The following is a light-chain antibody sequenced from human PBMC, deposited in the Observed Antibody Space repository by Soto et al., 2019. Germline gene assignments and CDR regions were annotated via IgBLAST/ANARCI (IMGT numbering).Light chain of an antibody. V-gene: IGKV3-20*01. CDR2: DAS. CDR1: QSVTSSY. Sequence: DIVLTQSPGTLSLSPGERVTLSCRASQSVTSSYLAWYQQKPGQAPMLLIYDASSRATGIPDRFSGSGSGTDFTLTISRLEPEDFAVYYCQQYGSSPPWTFGQGTKVDIK. CDR3: QQYGSSPPWT. J-gene: IGKJ1*01.